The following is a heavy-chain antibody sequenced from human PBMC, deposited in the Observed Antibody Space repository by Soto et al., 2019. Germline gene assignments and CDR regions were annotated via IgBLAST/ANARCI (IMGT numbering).Heavy chain of an antibody. J-gene: IGHJ4*02. Sequence: EVQLLESGGGLVQPGGSPRLSCAASGFMFKKYAMSWVRQAPGKGLEWVSGISGSDGRTSYAESVKGRFTISRDNSKSNLHLQMNSLRPEDTAMYYCAKDHLTPLAARLYYFDYWGQGNLVTVSS. D-gene: IGHD6-25*01. CDR2: ISGSDGRT. CDR1: GFMFKKYA. V-gene: IGHV3-23*01. CDR3: AKDHLTPLAARLYYFDY.